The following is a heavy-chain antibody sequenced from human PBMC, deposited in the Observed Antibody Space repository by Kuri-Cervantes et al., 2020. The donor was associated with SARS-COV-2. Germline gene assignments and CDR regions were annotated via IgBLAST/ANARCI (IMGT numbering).Heavy chain of an antibody. D-gene: IGHD2-2*01. CDR3: ARYCTSISCESAIDF. CDR2: ISYDGSNK. V-gene: IGHV3-30-3*01. J-gene: IGHJ4*02. CDR1: GFTFSSYA. Sequence: GGSLRLSCAASGFTFSSYAMHWVRQAPGKGLEWVAVISYDGSNKYYADSVKGRFTISRDNTKNSLYLQMDSLTAEDTAVYYCARYCTSISCESAIDFWGQGTLVTVSS.